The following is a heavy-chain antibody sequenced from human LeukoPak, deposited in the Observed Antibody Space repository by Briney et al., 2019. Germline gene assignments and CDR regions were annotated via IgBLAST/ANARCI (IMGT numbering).Heavy chain of an antibody. CDR3: TKTIDGYLLGYFDH. V-gene: IGHV3-48*03. CDR1: GFTSSSYE. D-gene: IGHD3-22*01. Sequence: GGSLRLSCAASGFTSSSYEMNWVRQAPGKGLEWVSYISSSGSTIYYADSVKGRFTISRDNAKNSLYLQMNSLRAEDTAVYYCTKTIDGYLLGYFDHWGQGTLVSVFS. CDR2: ISSSGSTI. J-gene: IGHJ4*02.